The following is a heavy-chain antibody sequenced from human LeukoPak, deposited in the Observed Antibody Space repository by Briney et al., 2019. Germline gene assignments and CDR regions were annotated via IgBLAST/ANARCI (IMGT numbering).Heavy chain of an antibody. J-gene: IGHJ4*02. D-gene: IGHD6-13*01. Sequence: PGGSLRLSCAASGFTFSTYWMSWVRQPPGKGLEWVAHIKQDGSDKFYVDSVKGRFTISRDNANNSLYVQMHNLKVEDTAVYYCARGGALGTFDFWGQGTLVTVSS. CDR3: ARGGALGTFDF. V-gene: IGHV3-7*01. CDR1: GFTFSTYW. CDR2: IKQDGSDK.